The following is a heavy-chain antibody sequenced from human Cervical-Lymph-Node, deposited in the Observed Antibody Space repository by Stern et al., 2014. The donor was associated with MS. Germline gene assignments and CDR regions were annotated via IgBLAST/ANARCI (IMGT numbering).Heavy chain of an antibody. Sequence: VQLVQSGAEVKKPGASVKVSCKTSGYIFTGYYIHWVRQAPGQGLEWMAWINPNTGGTKYAQKVQGRVTMSRDTSISTAYVELSSLTSDDTAVYYCARDQRGITIFGVVTDYYYLGMDVWGQGTTVTVSS. CDR1: GYIFTGYY. D-gene: IGHD3-3*01. J-gene: IGHJ6*02. V-gene: IGHV1-2*02. CDR3: ARDQRGITIFGVVTDYYYLGMDV. CDR2: INPNTGGT.